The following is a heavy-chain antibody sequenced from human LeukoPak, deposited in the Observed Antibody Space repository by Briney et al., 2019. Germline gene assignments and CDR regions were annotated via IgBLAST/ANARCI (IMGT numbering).Heavy chain of an antibody. D-gene: IGHD3-3*01. CDR1: GGSISSYY. CDR3: ARHQLTPYYDFWSGYYTGWFDP. CDR2: IDTSGGT. V-gene: IGHV4-4*09. J-gene: IGHJ5*02. Sequence: KPSETLSLTCTVSGGSISSYYWSWIRQPPGKGLEWIGYIDTSGGTNYNPSLKSRFTIPVDTSKNQFSLQLRSVTAADTAVYSCARHQLTPYYDFWSGYYTGWFDPWGQGTLVTVSS.